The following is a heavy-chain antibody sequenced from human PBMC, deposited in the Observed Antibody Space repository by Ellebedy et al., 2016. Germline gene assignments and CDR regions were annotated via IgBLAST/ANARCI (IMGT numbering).Heavy chain of an antibody. J-gene: IGHJ6*02. CDR2: IKLDGSDK. D-gene: IGHD6-19*01. CDR3: ARESSVAGDYGMDV. V-gene: IGHV3-7*01. Sequence: GGSLRLSCAASGFTFSTYWMTWVRQAPGKGLEWVANIKLDGSDKFYVDSVKGRFTISRDNAKNSLFLQMNSLRVDDTAVYYCARESSVAGDYGMDVWGQGTTVTVSS. CDR1: GFTFSTYW.